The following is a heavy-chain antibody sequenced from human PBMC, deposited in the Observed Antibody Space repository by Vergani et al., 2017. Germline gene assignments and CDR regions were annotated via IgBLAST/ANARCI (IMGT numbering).Heavy chain of an antibody. CDR1: GFTFSSYG. CDR2: IWYDGSNK. V-gene: IGHV3-33*01. Sequence: QVQLVESGGGVVQPGRSLRLSCAASGFTFSSYGMHWVRQAPGKGLEWVAVIWYDGSNKYYADSVKGRFTISRDNSKNTLYLQMNSLRAEYTAVYYCARDPYNIAVAGTRYYYGMDVWGQGTTVTVSS. D-gene: IGHD6-19*01. J-gene: IGHJ6*02. CDR3: ARDPYNIAVAGTRYYYGMDV.